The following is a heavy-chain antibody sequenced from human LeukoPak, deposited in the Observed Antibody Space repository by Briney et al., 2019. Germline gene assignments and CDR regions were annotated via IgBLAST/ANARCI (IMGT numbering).Heavy chain of an antibody. CDR3: AGAEYYYDSSGYRHWYFDL. CDR1: GGSISSGSYY. D-gene: IGHD3-22*01. V-gene: IGHV4-61*02. CDR2: IYTSGST. Sequence: PSQTLSLTCTVSGGSISSGSYYWSWIRQPAGKGLEWIGRIYTSGSTNYNPSLKTRVTISVETPENQLSLELSSVTAADTAVYYCAGAEYYYDSSGYRHWYFDLWGRGTLVTVSS. J-gene: IGHJ2*01.